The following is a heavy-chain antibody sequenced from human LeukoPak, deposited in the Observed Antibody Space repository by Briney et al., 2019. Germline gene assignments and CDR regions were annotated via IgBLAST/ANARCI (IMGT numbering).Heavy chain of an antibody. Sequence: GASVKVSCKASGYTFTGYYMHWVRQAPGQGLEWMGWINPNSGGTNYAQKFQGRVTMTRDTSISTAYMELSRLRSDDTAVYYCARDVSRSLGYSSSCNLDYWGQGTLVTVFS. CDR3: ARDVSRSLGYSSSCNLDY. CDR1: GYTFTGYY. D-gene: IGHD6-13*01. CDR2: INPNSGGT. J-gene: IGHJ4*02. V-gene: IGHV1-2*02.